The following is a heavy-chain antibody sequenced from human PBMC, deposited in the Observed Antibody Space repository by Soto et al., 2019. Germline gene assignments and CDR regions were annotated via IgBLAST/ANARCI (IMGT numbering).Heavy chain of an antibody. J-gene: IGHJ4*02. Sequence: GGSLSLSCVASGFTFSTYAMTWVRQAPGKGLECVSRISFSGDGTYYADSVKGRFTISRDNSKNTLYLQMSSLRAEDTAVYYGAIVSGGWFGWGQGPWVTVSS. CDR2: ISFSGDGT. D-gene: IGHD6-19*01. CDR1: GFTFSTYA. CDR3: AIVSGGWFG. V-gene: IGHV3-23*01.